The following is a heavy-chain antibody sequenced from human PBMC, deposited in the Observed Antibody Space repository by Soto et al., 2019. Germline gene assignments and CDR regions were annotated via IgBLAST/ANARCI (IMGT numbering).Heavy chain of an antibody. D-gene: IGHD3-10*01. CDR2: INPNSGGT. CDR1: GYTFTGYY. J-gene: IGHJ5*02. CDR3: SWGYYGSGSYDRFDP. V-gene: IGHV1-2*02. Sequence: ASVKVSCKASGYTFTGYYMHWVRQAPGQGLEWMGWINPNSGGTNYAQKFQGRVTMTRDTSISTAYMELSRLRSDDTAVYYCSWGYYGSGSYDRFDPWGQGTLVTVSS.